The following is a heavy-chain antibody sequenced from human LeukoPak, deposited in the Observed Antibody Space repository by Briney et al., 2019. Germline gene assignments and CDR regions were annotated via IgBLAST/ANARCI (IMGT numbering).Heavy chain of an antibody. Sequence: SVTLTCKASGGSLSSHIFSWVRQPPGQGLEWMGKFPIIIDVAKSSQKFQGRVTITADKSTTTVYIALSSLKSGAPAVYYCTRVNLRGSQYNWSDAWRQGSLATVS. CDR2: FPIIIDVA. J-gene: IGHJ5*02. V-gene: IGHV1-69*02. CDR1: GGSLSSHI. CDR3: TRVNLRGSQYNWSDA. D-gene: IGHD1-1*01.